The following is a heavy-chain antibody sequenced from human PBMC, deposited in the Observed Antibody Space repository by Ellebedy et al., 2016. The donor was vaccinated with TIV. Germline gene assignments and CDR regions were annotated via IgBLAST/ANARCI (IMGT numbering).Heavy chain of an antibody. Sequence: PGGSLRLSCSAFGFAFGDFAMSWVRQVPGKGLQWFSSVSVSGLKPYYGDSVKGRFTFSRDNSKNIVYLQMNSLTVNATAVYYCAKDWAVYSSSWNYVAFDAWGQGTTVIVSS. CDR3: AKDWAVYSSSWNYVAFDA. CDR2: VSVSGLKP. CDR1: GFAFGDFA. D-gene: IGHD6-13*01. J-gene: IGHJ3*01. V-gene: IGHV3-23*01.